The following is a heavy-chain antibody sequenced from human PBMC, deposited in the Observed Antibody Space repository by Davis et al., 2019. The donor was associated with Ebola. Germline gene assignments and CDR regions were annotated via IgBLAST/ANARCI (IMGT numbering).Heavy chain of an antibody. Sequence: ASVKVSCKASGNTFSNVHMHWVRQAPGQGLEWMGIIKHSGETIYAQKFQGRVTITADKSTSTAYMELSSLRSEDTAVYYCARIPSITPYYYYGRDVWGQGTTVTVSS. CDR1: GNTFSNVH. CDR2: IKHSGET. CDR3: ARIPSITPYYYYGRDV. D-gene: IGHD3-10*01. V-gene: IGHV1-46*01. J-gene: IGHJ6*02.